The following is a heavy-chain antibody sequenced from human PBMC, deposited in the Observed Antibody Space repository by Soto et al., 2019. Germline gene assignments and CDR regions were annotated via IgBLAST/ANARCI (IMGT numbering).Heavy chain of an antibody. CDR3: AIVRRTRCSARDCSTKLFHP. Sequence: SETLSLTCAVYGGSFSGYYWSWIRQPPGKGLEWIGEINHSGSTTYNPSLTSRVTISVDTSKNQFSLRLSSVTAADTPVYYCAIVRRTRCSARDCSTKLFHPGGQG. J-gene: IGHJ5*02. V-gene: IGHV4-34*01. D-gene: IGHD2-21*01. CDR1: GGSFSGYY. CDR2: INHSGST.